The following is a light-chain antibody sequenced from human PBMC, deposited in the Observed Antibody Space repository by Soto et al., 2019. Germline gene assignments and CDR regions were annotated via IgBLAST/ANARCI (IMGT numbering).Light chain of an antibody. CDR3: QKYSSVPV. J-gene: IGKJ3*01. CDR1: QGIRNF. CDR2: AAS. Sequence: DIQMTQSPTSLSASVGDRVTITCRASQGIRNFVAWYQQKPGKAPKLLIYAASTLQSGVPSRFSGSVSGTDFTLTINSLQPEDVATYSCQKYSSVPVFGPGTKVDIK. V-gene: IGKV1-27*01.